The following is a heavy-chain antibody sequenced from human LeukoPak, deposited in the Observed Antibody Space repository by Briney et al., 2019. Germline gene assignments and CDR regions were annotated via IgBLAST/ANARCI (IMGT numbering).Heavy chain of an antibody. CDR1: GGTFSSYA. CDR3: AREPGGPDTYYYHYMDV. Sequence: WASVKVSCKASGGTFSSYAISWVRQAPGQGLEWMGRIIPIFGTANYAQKFQGRVTITTDESTSTAYMELSSLRSEDTAVYYCAREPGGPDTYYYHYMDVWGKGTTVTVSS. J-gene: IGHJ6*03. D-gene: IGHD4-23*01. CDR2: IIPIFGTA. V-gene: IGHV1-69*05.